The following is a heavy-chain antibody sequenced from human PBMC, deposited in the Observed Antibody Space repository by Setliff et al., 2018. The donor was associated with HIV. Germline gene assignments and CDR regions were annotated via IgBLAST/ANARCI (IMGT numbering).Heavy chain of an antibody. CDR1: GGSFSDYY. D-gene: IGHD6-19*01. CDR3: ARWVYNSAWSLDY. J-gene: IGHJ4*02. CDR2: INHSGST. Sequence: SETLSLTCAVYGGSFSDYYWSWIRQPPGKGLEWIGEINHSGSTNYNPSLKSRVTISVDTSKNHFSLRLSSVTAADTAVYYCARWVYNSAWSLDYWGQGTLVTVSS. V-gene: IGHV4-34*01.